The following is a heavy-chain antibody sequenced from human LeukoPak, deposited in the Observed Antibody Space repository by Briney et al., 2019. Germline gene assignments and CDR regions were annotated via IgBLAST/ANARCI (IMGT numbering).Heavy chain of an antibody. J-gene: IGHJ4*02. CDR1: GFTFSSYA. CDR3: AKDLSRWELTLSDY. Sequence: GGPLRLSCAASGFTFSSYAMSWVRQAPGKGLEWVSAISGSGGSTYYADSVKGRFTMSRDNSKNTLYMQMNSLRAADTAGYYRAKDLSRWELTLSDYWGQGTLVTVSS. CDR2: ISGSGGST. D-gene: IGHD1-26*01. V-gene: IGHV3-23*01.